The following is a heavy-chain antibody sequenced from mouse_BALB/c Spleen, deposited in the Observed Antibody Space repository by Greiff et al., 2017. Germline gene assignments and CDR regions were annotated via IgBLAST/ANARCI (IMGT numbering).Heavy chain of an antibody. D-gene: IGHD2-4*01. CDR2: ISYSGST. CDR3: ARWRRLRCYFDY. J-gene: IGHJ2*01. V-gene: IGHV3-2*02. Sequence: EVKLQESGPGLVKPSQSLSLTCTVTGYSITSDYAGNWNRQFPGNKLEWMGYISYSGSTSYNPSLKSRISITRDTSKYQFFLQLNSVTTEDTATNYCARWRRLRCYFDYWGQGTTLTVSA. CDR1: GYSITSDYA.